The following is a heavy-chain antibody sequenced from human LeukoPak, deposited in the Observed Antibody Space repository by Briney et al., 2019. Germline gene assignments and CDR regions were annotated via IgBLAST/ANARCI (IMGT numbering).Heavy chain of an antibody. J-gene: IGHJ4*02. CDR1: GFTFSINW. Sequence: PGGSLRLSCAASGFTFSINWMHWVRQAPGKGLEWVSGISWNSGSIGYADSVKGRFTISRDNAKNSLYLQMNSLRAEDMALYYCAKDAGATMKGTFFDYWGQGTLVTVSS. V-gene: IGHV3-9*03. CDR2: ISWNSGSI. CDR3: AKDAGATMKGTFFDY. D-gene: IGHD1-26*01.